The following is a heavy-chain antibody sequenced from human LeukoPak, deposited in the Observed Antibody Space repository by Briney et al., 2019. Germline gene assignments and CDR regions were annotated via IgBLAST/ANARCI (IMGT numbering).Heavy chain of an antibody. CDR1: GGSISSYY. CDR3: ARHSTAMVINYFDY. V-gene: IGHV4-59*08. Sequence: SETLSLTCTVSGGSISSYYWSWIRQPPGKGLEWIGYIYYSGGTNYNPSLKSRVTISVDTSKNQFSLKLSSVTAADTAVYYCARHSTAMVINYFDYWGQGTLVTVSS. CDR2: IYYSGGT. J-gene: IGHJ4*02. D-gene: IGHD5-18*01.